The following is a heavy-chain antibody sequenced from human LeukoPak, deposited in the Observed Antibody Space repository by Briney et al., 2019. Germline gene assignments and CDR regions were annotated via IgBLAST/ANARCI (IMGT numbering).Heavy chain of an antibody. CDR1: GGSISSSNW. CDR3: ARLFSSGWYWLWDY. CDR2: IYHSGST. D-gene: IGHD6-19*01. Sequence: SETLSLTCAVSGGSISSSNWWSWVRQPPGKGLEWIGEIYHSGSTNYNPSLKSRVTISVDKSKNQFSLKLSSVTAADTAVYYCARLFSSGWYWLWDYWGQGTLVTVSS. J-gene: IGHJ4*02. V-gene: IGHV4-4*02.